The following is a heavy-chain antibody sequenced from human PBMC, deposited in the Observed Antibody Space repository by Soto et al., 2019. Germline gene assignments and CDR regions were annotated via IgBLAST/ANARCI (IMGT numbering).Heavy chain of an antibody. CDR3: ARDLRHSNRQD. V-gene: IGHV3-48*01. D-gene: IGHD4-4*01. CDR1: GFTFSSYS. J-gene: IGHJ4*02. Sequence: EVQLVESGGGLVQPGGSLRLSCAASGFTFSSYSMNWVRQAPGKGLEWVSYISSSSSTIYYADSVKGRFTISRDNAKNSLYLQMNSLRAEDTAVYYGARDLRHSNRQDWGQGTLVTVSS. CDR2: ISSSSSTI.